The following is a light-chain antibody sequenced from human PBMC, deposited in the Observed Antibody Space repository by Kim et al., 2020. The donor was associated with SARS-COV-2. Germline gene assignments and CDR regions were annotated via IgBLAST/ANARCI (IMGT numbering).Light chain of an antibody. Sequence: PGERATLSCRASQSVSSYLAWYQQNPGQAPRLLIYDASNRATGIPARFSGSGSGTDFTLTISSLEPEDFAVYYCQQRSNWPPLFTFGPGTKVDIK. CDR3: QQRSNWPPLFT. V-gene: IGKV3-11*01. CDR2: DAS. CDR1: QSVSSY. J-gene: IGKJ3*01.